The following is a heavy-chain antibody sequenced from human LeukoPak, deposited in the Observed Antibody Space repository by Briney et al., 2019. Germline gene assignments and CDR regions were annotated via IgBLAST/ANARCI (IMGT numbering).Heavy chain of an antibody. V-gene: IGHV3-23*01. CDR2: ISGSGGST. CDR3: AKDVGYCSGGSCHSVEVGDY. D-gene: IGHD2-15*01. J-gene: IGHJ4*02. Sequence: PGGSLRLSCAASGFTFSSYAMSWVRQAPGKGLEWVSAISGSGGSTYYADSVKGQFTVSRDNSKNTLYLQMNSLRAEDTAVYYCAKDVGYCSGGSCHSVEVGDYWGQGTLVTVSS. CDR1: GFTFSSYA.